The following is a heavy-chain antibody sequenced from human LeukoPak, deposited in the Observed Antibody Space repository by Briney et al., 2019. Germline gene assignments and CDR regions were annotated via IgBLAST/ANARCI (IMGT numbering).Heavy chain of an antibody. Sequence: GGSLRLSCAASGFTFSSYSMNWVRQAPGKGLEWVSAISGSGGTTYSTDSVRGRFTISRDNSKNTLYLQMNSLRAEDTAVYYCAKQSPDYVMSKFYDDWGQGTLVTVSS. CDR1: GFTFSSYS. CDR3: AKQSPDYVMSKFYDD. J-gene: IGHJ4*02. V-gene: IGHV3-23*01. D-gene: IGHD4-17*01. CDR2: ISGSGGTT.